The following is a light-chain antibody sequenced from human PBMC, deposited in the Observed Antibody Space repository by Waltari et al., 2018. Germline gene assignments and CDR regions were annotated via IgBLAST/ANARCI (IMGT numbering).Light chain of an antibody. CDR3: QQSYSSPWT. J-gene: IGKJ1*01. V-gene: IGKV1-39*01. CDR2: AAS. Sequence: DIQMTQSPSSLSASVGDRVTITCRASQTISNYLNWYQQKPGKAPKHLIYAASSLQSCVPSRFSGSGSGPDFTLTISSLQPEDFATYYCQQSYSSPWTFGQGTKVEV. CDR1: QTISNY.